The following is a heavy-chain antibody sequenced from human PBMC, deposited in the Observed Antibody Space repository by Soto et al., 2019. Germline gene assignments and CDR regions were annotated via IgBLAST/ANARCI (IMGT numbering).Heavy chain of an antibody. CDR3: ATSFRYFDN. J-gene: IGHJ4*02. CDR2: ISGRGTNT. Sequence: PGGSLRLSCAASGSISTTTPLSWVRQAPGKGLEWVSTISGRGTNTYYADSVKGRFIISRDNLKNTVNLQMNGLGVEDTAIYYCATSFRYFDNRGQGTRVTVSS. CDR1: GSISTTTP. V-gene: IGHV3-23*01.